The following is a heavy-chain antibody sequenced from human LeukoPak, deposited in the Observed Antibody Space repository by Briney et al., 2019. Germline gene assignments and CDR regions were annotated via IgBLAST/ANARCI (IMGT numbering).Heavy chain of an antibody. J-gene: IGHJ3*02. D-gene: IGHD6-19*01. CDR2: IYYSGST. V-gene: IGHV4-59*08. Sequence: SETLSLTCTVSGGSISSYYWSWIRQPPGKGLEWIGYIYYSGSTNYNPSLKSRVTISVDTSKNQFSLKLSSVTAADTAVYYCARPKQWLVEDAFDIWGQGTMVTVSS. CDR3: ARPKQWLVEDAFDI. CDR1: GGSISSYY.